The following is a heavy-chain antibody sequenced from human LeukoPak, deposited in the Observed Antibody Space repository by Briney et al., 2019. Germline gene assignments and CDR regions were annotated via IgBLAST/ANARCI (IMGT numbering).Heavy chain of an antibody. D-gene: IGHD6-19*01. CDR2: ILHGGRT. V-gene: IGHV4-38-2*02. J-gene: IGHJ6*04. CDR1: GYFISSAYY. CDR3: AREGVAGYV. Sequence: SETLSLTCTVSGYFISSAYYWGWIRQPPGKGLEWIGSILHGGRTSYNPSLKSRVTISVDTSKNQFSLKLSSVTAADTAVYYCAREGVAGYVWGKGTTVTVSS.